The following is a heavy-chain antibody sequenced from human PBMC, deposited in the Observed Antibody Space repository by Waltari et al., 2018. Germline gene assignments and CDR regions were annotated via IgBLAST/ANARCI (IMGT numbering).Heavy chain of an antibody. CDR2: INPNTGAT. V-gene: IGHV1-2*02. CDR3: ARDLFPSFWSGYGIDF. D-gene: IGHD3-3*01. J-gene: IGHJ3*01. CDR1: GYTFNAYY. Sequence: QVQLVQSGVDVKKPGASVRVSCTTSGYTFNAYYLFWVRQAPGKVLEWMGWINPNTGATNLAQKYQGRLSMTRDTSITTAYMELNGLTSDDTAVYYCARDLFPSFWSGYGIDFWGQGTLVTVSS.